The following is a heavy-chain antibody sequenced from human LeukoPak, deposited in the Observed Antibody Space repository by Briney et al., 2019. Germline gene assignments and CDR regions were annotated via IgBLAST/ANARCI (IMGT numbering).Heavy chain of an antibody. D-gene: IGHD4-17*01. J-gene: IGHJ4*02. CDR2: IGSSISYI. CDR3: ARVMTTVTTKDY. Sequence: KPGGSLRLSCAASGFTFSSYSMKWVRQAPGKGLEWVSFIGSSISYISYADSVKGRFTISRDNAKTSLYLQMNSLRAEDTAVYYCARVMTTVTTKDYWGQGTLVTVSS. CDR1: GFTFSSYS. V-gene: IGHV3-21*01.